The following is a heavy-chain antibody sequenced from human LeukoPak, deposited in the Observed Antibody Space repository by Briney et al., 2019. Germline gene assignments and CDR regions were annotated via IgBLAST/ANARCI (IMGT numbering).Heavy chain of an antibody. CDR3: ARHRPPGWFGELPSPSDY. Sequence: SETLSLTCTVSGGSISSSSYYWGWIRQPPGKGLEWIGSIYYSGSTYYNPSLKSRVTISVDTSKNQFSLKLSSVTAADTAVYYCARHRPPGWFGELPSPSDYWGQGTLVTVSS. D-gene: IGHD3-10*01. V-gene: IGHV4-39*01. CDR2: IYYSGST. J-gene: IGHJ4*02. CDR1: GGSISSSSYY.